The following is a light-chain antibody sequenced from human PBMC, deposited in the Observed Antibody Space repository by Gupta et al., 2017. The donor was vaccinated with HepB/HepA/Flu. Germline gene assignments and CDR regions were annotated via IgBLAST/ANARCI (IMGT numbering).Light chain of an antibody. Sequence: QSVLAQPPSVSAAPGQKVTIACAGSRSNIGNNYVSWYQQLPGTAPKLLIYENDKRPSGIPDRFSGTKSGTSATLTSTGLQTGDEADYYCGTGDSSRNVVVFGGGTRLTVL. J-gene: IGLJ2*01. CDR2: END. V-gene: IGLV1-51*02. CDR1: RSNIGNNY. CDR3: GTGDSSRNVVV.